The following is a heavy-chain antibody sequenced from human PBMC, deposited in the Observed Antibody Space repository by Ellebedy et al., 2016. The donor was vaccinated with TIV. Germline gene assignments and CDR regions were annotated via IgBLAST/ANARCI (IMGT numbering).Heavy chain of an antibody. V-gene: IGHV1-69*04. CDR2: SIPILGIA. CDR1: GYTFTSYA. CDR3: ARDSGAYCGGDCYNIDY. Sequence: AASVKVSCKASGYTFTSYAISWVRQAPGQGLEWMGRSIPILGIANYAQKFQGRVTITADKSTSTAYMELSSLRSEDTAVYYCARDSGAYCGGDCYNIDYWGQGTLVTVSS. J-gene: IGHJ4*02. D-gene: IGHD2-21*02.